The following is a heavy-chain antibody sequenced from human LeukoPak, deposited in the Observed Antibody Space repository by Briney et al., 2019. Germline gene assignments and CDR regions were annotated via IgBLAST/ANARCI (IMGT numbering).Heavy chain of an antibody. CDR3: ARGSKAAPGTFDY. D-gene: IGHD6-13*01. Sequence: NSSETLSLTCTVSGGSISSYYWSWIRQPPGKGLEWIGYIYYTGSTDYNPSLKSRVVISVDTSENQFSLKLSSVTAADTAVYYCARGSKAAPGTFDYWGQGTLVTVSS. CDR2: IYYTGST. J-gene: IGHJ4*02. V-gene: IGHV4-59*01. CDR1: GGSISSYY.